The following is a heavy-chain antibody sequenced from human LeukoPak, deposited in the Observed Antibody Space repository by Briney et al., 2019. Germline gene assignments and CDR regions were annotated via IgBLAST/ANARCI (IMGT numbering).Heavy chain of an antibody. CDR3: ARGGTRGEGWNDSYYYYMDV. Sequence: SETLSLTCTVSGGSISSYYWSWIRQPPGKGLEWIGYIYYSGSTNYNPSLKSRVTISVVTSKNQFSLRLTSVTAADTAVYYCARGGTRGEGWNDSYYYYMDVWGKGTTVTVSS. J-gene: IGHJ6*03. D-gene: IGHD1-1*01. CDR1: GGSISSYY. V-gene: IGHV4-59*01. CDR2: IYYSGST.